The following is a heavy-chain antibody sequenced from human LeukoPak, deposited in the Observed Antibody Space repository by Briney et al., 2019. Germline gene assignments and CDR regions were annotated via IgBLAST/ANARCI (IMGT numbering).Heavy chain of an antibody. D-gene: IGHD2-21*02. CDR2: ITSSGDSK. Sequence: GGSLRLSCAASEFTFSSYEMSWVRQAPGQGLEWVSYITSSGDSKHYADSVKGRFTISRDNTKNSLYLQMNRLRAEDTAVYYCAREVTETPDAFDIWGQGTMVTVSS. CDR1: EFTFSSYE. J-gene: IGHJ3*02. CDR3: AREVTETPDAFDI. V-gene: IGHV3-48*03.